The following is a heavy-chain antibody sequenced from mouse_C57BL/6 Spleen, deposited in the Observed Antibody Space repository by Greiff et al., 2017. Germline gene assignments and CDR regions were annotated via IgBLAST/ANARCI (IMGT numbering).Heavy chain of an antibody. CDR3: ARAGRYAMDY. Sequence: EVQLQESGPGLVKPSQSLSLPCSVTGYSITSGYYWNWIRQFPGNKLEWMGYIRYDGSNNYNPSLKNRISITRDTSKNQFFLKLNSVTTEDTATYYCARAGRYAMDYWGQGTSVTVSS. CDR1: GYSITSGYY. J-gene: IGHJ4*01. V-gene: IGHV3-6*01. CDR2: IRYDGSN.